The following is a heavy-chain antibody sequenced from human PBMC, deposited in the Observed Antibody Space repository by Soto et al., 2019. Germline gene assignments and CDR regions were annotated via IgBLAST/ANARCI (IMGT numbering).Heavy chain of an antibody. CDR1: GFTFSSYC. V-gene: IGHV3-33*08. D-gene: IGHD2-8*01. CDR3: ARDHCTNGVCYLGFYYYYGMDV. CDR2: IWYDGSNK. Sequence: GGSLRLSCAASGFTFSSYCMHWVRQAPVKGLEGVAVIWYDGSNKYYADSVKGRFTISRDNSKNTLYLQINSLRAEDTAVYYCARDHCTNGVCYLGFYYYYGMDVWGQGTTVTVSS. J-gene: IGHJ6*02.